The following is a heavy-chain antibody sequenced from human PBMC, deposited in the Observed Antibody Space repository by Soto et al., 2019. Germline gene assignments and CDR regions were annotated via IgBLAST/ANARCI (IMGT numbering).Heavy chain of an antibody. D-gene: IGHD4-17*01. CDR2: IYYSGST. V-gene: IGHV4-59*01. J-gene: IGHJ4*02. CDR1: GGSISSYY. CDR3: ARWDPYGAPVDY. Sequence: AETLSLTCTVSGGSISSYYLSWIRQPPGKGLEWIGYIYYSGSTNYNPSLKSRVTISVDTSKNQFSLKLSSVTAADTAVYYCARWDPYGAPVDYWGQGTLVTVSS.